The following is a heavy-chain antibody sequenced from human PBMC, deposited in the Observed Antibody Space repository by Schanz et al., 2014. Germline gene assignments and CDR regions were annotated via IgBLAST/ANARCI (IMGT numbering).Heavy chain of an antibody. J-gene: IGHJ4*02. CDR2: ISDSGTYT. CDR3: ARLDPYCRSGTCSRAFDF. D-gene: IGHD2-15*01. CDR1: GFVFGDYY. V-gene: IGHV3-11*03. Sequence: VQLLESGGGLVQPGGSLRLSCAASGFVFGDYYMTWIRQAPGKGLEWLSYISDSGTYTNYADSVKGRFTISRDSSKNTLFLQMNSLRTEDTAVYYCARLDPYCRSGTCSRAFDFWGQGTLVTVSS.